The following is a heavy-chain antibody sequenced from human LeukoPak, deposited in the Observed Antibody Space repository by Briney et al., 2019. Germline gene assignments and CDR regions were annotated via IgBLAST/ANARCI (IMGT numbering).Heavy chain of an antibody. Sequence: GGSLRLSCSASGFTFSTYAIHWVRQAPGKGLEYVSSISSIGDSTYYADSVKGRFTTSRDNSKNTLFLQTSSLRAEDTAVYYCVKGGNSFGSGSYDYFDYWGQGTLVTVSS. CDR1: GFTFSTYA. V-gene: IGHV3-64D*06. CDR3: VKGGNSFGSGSYDYFDY. J-gene: IGHJ4*02. CDR2: ISSIGDST. D-gene: IGHD3-10*01.